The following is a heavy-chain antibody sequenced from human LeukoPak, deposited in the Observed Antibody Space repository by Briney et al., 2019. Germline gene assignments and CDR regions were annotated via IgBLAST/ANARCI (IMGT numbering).Heavy chain of an antibody. J-gene: IGHJ4*02. D-gene: IGHD6-19*01. CDR3: ARADSEWLIEWGFDY. CDR1: GCTFTSYY. V-gene: IGHV1-46*01. Sequence: ASVKVSCKASGCTFTSYYMHWVRQAPGQGLEWMGIINPSGGSTSYAQKFQGRVTMTRDMSTSTVYMELSSLRSEDTAVYYCARADSEWLIEWGFDYWGQGTLVTVSS. CDR2: INPSGGST.